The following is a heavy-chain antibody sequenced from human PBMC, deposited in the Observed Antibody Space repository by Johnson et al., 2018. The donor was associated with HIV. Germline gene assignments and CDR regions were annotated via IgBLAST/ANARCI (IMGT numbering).Heavy chain of an antibody. CDR2: ISYDGSNK. J-gene: IGHJ3*02. D-gene: IGHD6-6*01. CDR1: GFTFSSYA. Sequence: QVQLVESGGGVVQPGRSLRLSCAASGFTFSSYAMHWVRQAPGKGLEWVAVISYDGSNKYYVDSVKGRFTISRDNAKNSLDLEMNSLRAEDTAVYYCARVAQSIAARPEAFDIWGQGTKVTVSS. CDR3: ARVAQSIAARPEAFDI. V-gene: IGHV3-30*04.